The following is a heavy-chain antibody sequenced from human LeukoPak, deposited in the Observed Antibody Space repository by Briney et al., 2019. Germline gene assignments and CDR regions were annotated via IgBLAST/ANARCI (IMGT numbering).Heavy chain of an antibody. CDR3: ARQTDWFDP. J-gene: IGHJ5*02. CDR1: GGSISSYY. V-gene: IGHV4-59*01. CDR2: IYYSGST. Sequence: SETLSLTCTVSGGSISSYYWSWIRQPPGKGLEWIGYIYYSGSTNYNPSLKSRVTISVDTSKNQFSLKLSSVTAADTAVYYCARQTDWFDPWGQGTLVTVSS.